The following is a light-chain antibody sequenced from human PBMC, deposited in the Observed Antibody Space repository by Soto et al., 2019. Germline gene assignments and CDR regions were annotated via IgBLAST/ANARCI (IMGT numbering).Light chain of an antibody. J-gene: IGKJ2*01. V-gene: IGKV3-20*01. CDR1: QRVSSGY. CDR2: VAS. Sequence: EIVLTQSPGTLSLSPGERATLSCRASQRVSSGYLAWYQQTPGQAPRLLIYVASSRATGIPDRFSGSGSGTDFTLTISRLEPEDFAVYYCQQYGSSPSTFGQGTKLEIK. CDR3: QQYGSSPST.